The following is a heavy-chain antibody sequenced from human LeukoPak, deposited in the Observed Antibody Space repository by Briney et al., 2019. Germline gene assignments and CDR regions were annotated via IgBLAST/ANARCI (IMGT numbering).Heavy chain of an antibody. J-gene: IGHJ5*02. CDR2: IWYDGSYK. CDR1: GITFSSNW. Sequence: PGGSLRLSCAASGITFSSNWMHWVRQAPGKGLEWVAVIWYDGSYKFYADSVKGRFTISRDNSKNTLYLQMSSLRAEDTAVYYCARDSRDIVLVPAAINWFDPWGQGTLVTVSS. D-gene: IGHD2-2*01. CDR3: ARDSRDIVLVPAAINWFDP. V-gene: IGHV3-33*08.